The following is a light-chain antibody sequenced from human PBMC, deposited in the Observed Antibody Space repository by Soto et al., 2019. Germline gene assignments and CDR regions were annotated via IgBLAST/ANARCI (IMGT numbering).Light chain of an antibody. CDR3: QQYGGSSRT. J-gene: IGKJ1*01. Sequence: IVFTQSPDTLSLSPGERVTLSCRASESVRNNYLAWYQQKPGQAPRLLIYQTYRRAAGIPDRFSGSGSGIDFTLTISRLEPEDFAVYLCQQYGGSSRTFGLGTKVDIK. V-gene: IGKV3-20*01. CDR2: QTY. CDR1: ESVRNNY.